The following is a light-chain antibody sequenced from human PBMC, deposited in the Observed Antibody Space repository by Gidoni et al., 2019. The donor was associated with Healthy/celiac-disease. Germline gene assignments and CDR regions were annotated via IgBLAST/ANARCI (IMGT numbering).Light chain of an antibody. Sequence: DIVMTPAPDSLSLSLGAGATINCKPSQSVLYTSNIKNYLAWYQQKPGQPPKLLIYWASTRESGVPDRFSGSGSGTDFTLTISSLQAEDVAVYYCQQYDSTPRTFGQGTKLEIK. CDR1: QSVLYTSNIKNY. CDR2: WAS. CDR3: QQYDSTPRT. V-gene: IGKV4-1*01. J-gene: IGKJ2*01.